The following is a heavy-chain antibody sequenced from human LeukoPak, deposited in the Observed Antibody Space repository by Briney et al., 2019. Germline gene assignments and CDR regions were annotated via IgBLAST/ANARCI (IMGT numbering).Heavy chain of an antibody. CDR3: AKDITMIVVDAFDI. CDR1: GFTFSSYS. CDR2: ISSSGSAI. D-gene: IGHD3-22*01. Sequence: GGSLRLSCAASGFTFSSYSMNWVRQAPGKGLEWVSYISSSGSAIYYADSVKGRFTISRDNAKNSLYLQMNSLRAEDTAVYYCAKDITMIVVDAFDIWGQGTMVTVSS. J-gene: IGHJ3*02. V-gene: IGHV3-48*04.